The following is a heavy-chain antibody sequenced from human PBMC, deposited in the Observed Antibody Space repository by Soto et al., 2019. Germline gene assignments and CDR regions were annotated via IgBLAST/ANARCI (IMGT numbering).Heavy chain of an antibody. CDR1: GFTFSSYE. Sequence: PGGSLRLSCAASGFTFSSYEMNWVRQAPGKGLEWVSYISSSGSTIYYADSVKGRFTISRDNAKNSLYLQRNSLRAEDTAVYYCASAPVITIFGVASGGPFDPWGQGTLVTVSS. D-gene: IGHD3-3*01. CDR2: ISSSGSTI. CDR3: ASAPVITIFGVASGGPFDP. J-gene: IGHJ5*02. V-gene: IGHV3-48*03.